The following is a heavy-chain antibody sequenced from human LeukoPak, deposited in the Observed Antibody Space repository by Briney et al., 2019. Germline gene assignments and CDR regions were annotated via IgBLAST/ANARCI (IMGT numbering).Heavy chain of an antibody. CDR2: IYYSGST. CDR3: AKGGWSLDI. D-gene: IGHD6-19*01. Sequence: SETLSLTCTVSGGSISSYYWSWIRQPPGKGLEWIGYIYYSGSTNYNPSLKSRVTISVDTSKNQFSLKLTSVTAADTALYYCAKGGWSLDIWGQGTMVTVSS. CDR1: GGSISSYY. V-gene: IGHV4-59*03. J-gene: IGHJ3*02.